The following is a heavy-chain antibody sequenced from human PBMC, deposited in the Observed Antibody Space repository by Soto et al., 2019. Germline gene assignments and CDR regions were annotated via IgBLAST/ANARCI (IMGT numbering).Heavy chain of an antibody. Sequence: QVQLVESGGGVVQPGRSLRLSCAASGFTFSGYAMHWVRQAPGKGLEWVAVISYDGSNKYYADSVKGRFTISRDNSKNTLYLQMNSLRAEDTAVYYCARGFWFDPWGQGTLVTVSS. V-gene: IGHV3-30-3*01. J-gene: IGHJ5*02. CDR3: ARGFWFDP. CDR1: GFTFSGYA. CDR2: ISYDGSNK.